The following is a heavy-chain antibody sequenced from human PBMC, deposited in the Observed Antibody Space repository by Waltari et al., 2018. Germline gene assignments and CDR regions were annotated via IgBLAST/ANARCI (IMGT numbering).Heavy chain of an antibody. Sequence: QLQLQESGPGLVKPSETLSLTCTVSGGSISSSSYYWGWIRQPPGKGLEWIGSIYYSGSTYSTPALKSRVTISVDTSKNQFSLKLGSVTAADTAVYYCASRQVVGASGVGAFDIWGQGTMVTVSS. CDR2: IYYSGST. J-gene: IGHJ3*02. CDR1: GGSISSSSYY. D-gene: IGHD2-15*01. V-gene: IGHV4-39*01. CDR3: ASRQVVGASGVGAFDI.